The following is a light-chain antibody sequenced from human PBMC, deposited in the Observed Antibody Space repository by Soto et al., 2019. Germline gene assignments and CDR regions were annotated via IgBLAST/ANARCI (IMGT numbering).Light chain of an antibody. CDR3: MQGTRWPRT. CDR2: YVS. Sequence: DVVMTQSPLSLPVPLGQPASIXXRSXQSLVHGDGNTYFNWFHQRPGQSPRXXIYYVSERDSGVPDRFSGSGSGTDFTLKISRVEAEDVGVYYCMQGTRWPRTFGQGTKVDIK. CDR1: QSLVHGDGNTY. J-gene: IGKJ2*01. V-gene: IGKV2-30*02.